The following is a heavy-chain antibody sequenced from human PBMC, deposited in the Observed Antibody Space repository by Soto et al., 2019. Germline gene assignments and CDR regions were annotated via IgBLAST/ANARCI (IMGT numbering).Heavy chain of an antibody. CDR2: INHSGST. CDR3: ARGYSSSWPSSY. CDR1: GGSFSGYY. V-gene: IGHV4-34*01. D-gene: IGHD6-13*01. J-gene: IGHJ4*02. Sequence: QVQLQQWGAGLLKPSETLSLTCAVYGGSFSGYYWSWIRQPPGKGLEWIGEINHSGSTNYNPSLKSRVTISVDTSKNQFSLKLSSVTAADTAVYYCARGYSSSWPSSYWGQGTLVTVS.